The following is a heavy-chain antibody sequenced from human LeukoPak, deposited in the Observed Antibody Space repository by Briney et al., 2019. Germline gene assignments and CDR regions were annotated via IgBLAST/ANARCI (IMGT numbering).Heavy chain of an antibody. CDR3: VKDLYRGDSASWYFFHY. V-gene: IGHV3-64D*06. Sequence: GGPLRLSCSASGFIISDYAMHWVRQAPGKGLEYVSAISANGGSTYYADSVKGRFTISRDTSKNTLYLQMSSLRAEDTAMYHCVKDLYRGDSASWYFFHYWGQGTLVTVSS. D-gene: IGHD6-13*01. J-gene: IGHJ4*02. CDR1: GFIISDYA. CDR2: ISANGGST.